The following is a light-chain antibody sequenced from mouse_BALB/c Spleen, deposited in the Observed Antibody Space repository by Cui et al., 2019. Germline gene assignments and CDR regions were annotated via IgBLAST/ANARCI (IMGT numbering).Light chain of an antibody. V-gene: IGKV4-72*01. Sequence: QIVLSQSPAILSASPGEKVTMTCRPRSSVSYMHWYQQKPGSSPKPWIYATSNLASGVPARFSGSGSGTSYSLTISRVEAEDAATYYCQQWSSNPLTFGAGTKLELK. J-gene: IGKJ5*01. CDR2: ATS. CDR3: QQWSSNPLT. CDR1: SSVSY.